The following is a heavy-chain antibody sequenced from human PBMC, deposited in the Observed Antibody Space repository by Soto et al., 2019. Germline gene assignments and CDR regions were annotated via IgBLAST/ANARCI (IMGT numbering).Heavy chain of an antibody. CDR3: ARGDGDNYDGHGYLARH. Sequence: EVQLVESGGGLVQPGGSLRLSCAASGFTFSSYWMHWVRQAPGKGLVWVSRINIDGITSYADSVKGRFTISRDNANNTLYLQMNTLVAGDTAVYYCARGDGDNYDGHGYLARHWGQGTLVTVSS. D-gene: IGHD3-22*01. V-gene: IGHV3-74*01. CDR1: GFTFSSYW. CDR2: INIDGIT. J-gene: IGHJ4*02.